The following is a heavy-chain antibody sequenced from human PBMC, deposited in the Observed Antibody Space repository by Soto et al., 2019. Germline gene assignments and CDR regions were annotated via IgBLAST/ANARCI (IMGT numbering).Heavy chain of an antibody. J-gene: IGHJ6*02. CDR2: IYWSGGT. Sequence: PSETLSLTCTVSGGSISSFYWSWIRQPPGKGLEWIGYIYWSGGTNYNPSLKSRVTISVDTSKNQFSLKLSSVTAADTAVYYCARGAGRSSWDNMDVWGQGTTVTVSS. D-gene: IGHD6-13*01. CDR1: GGSISSFY. CDR3: ARGAGRSSWDNMDV. V-gene: IGHV4-59*01.